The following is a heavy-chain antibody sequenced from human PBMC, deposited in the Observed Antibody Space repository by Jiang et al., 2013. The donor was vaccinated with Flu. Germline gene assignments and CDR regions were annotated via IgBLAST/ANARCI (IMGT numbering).Heavy chain of an antibody. Sequence: LLKPSETLSLTCTVSGGSISSYYWSWIRQPPGKGLEWIGYIYYSGSTNYNPSLKSRVTISVDTSKNQFSLKLSSVTAADTAVYYCARIVGADYGMDVWGQGTTVTVSS. CDR3: ARIVGADYGMDV. CDR1: GGSISSYY. J-gene: IGHJ6*02. D-gene: IGHD1-26*01. CDR2: IYYSGST. V-gene: IGHV4-59*01.